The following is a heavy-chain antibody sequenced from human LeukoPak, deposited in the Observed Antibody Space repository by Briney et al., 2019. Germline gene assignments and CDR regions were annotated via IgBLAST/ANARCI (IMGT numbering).Heavy chain of an antibody. V-gene: IGHV3-23*01. CDR2: ISGSGGST. CDR3: AKDPSDYHYYYYMDV. CDR1: GFTFSSYA. Sequence: GGSLRLSCAASGFTFSSYAMSWVRQAPGKGLEWVSAISGSGGSTYYADSVKGRFTISRDNSKNTLYLQMNSLRAEDTAVYYCAKDPSDYHYYYYMDVWGKGTTVTVSS. J-gene: IGHJ6*03. D-gene: IGHD4-17*01.